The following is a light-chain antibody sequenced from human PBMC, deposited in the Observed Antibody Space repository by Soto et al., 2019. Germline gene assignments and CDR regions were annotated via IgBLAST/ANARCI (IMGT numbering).Light chain of an antibody. V-gene: IGKV3-20*01. Sequence: EIVLTQSSGFLSLSPGEIPTLSCRASQSVSSNLAWYQQKPGQAPRLLIYGASSRATGIPDRFSGSGSGTDFTLTISRLEPEEFAVYYCQQYGSSHHVAFGQGTKVDI. CDR2: GAS. J-gene: IGKJ1*01. CDR3: QQYGSSHHVA. CDR1: QSVSSN.